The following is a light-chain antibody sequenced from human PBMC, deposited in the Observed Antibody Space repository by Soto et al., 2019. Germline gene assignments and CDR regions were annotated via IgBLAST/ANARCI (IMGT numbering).Light chain of an antibody. CDR1: QSINNNY. CDR3: QPYDASPT. J-gene: IGKJ1*01. V-gene: IGKV3-20*01. CDR2: GAS. Sequence: EIVLTQSPGTLSLSAGERATHSCRASQSINNNYLAWYQQKPGQAPTVLIYGASSRAPGIPDRFSGSGSGTDFTLTISRLEPEDFAVYYCQPYDASPTFGQGTKVDIK.